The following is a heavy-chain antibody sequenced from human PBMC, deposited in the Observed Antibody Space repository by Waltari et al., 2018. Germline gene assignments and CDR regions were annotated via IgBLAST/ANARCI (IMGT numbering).Heavy chain of an antibody. CDR1: GFTFSSYA. D-gene: IGHD3-22*01. V-gene: IGHV3-30-3*01. Sequence: QVQLVESGGGVVQPGRSLRLSCAASGFTFSSYAMHWVRQAPVKGLEWVAVISYDGSNKYYADSVKGRFTISRDNSKNTLYLQMNSLRAEDTAVYYCARDSDSSDYWYFDLWGRGTLVTVSS. CDR3: ARDSDSSDYWYFDL. CDR2: ISYDGSNK. J-gene: IGHJ2*01.